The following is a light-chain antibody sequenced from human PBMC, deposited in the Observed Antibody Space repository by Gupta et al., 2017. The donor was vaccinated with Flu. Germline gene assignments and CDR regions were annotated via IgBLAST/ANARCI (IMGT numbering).Light chain of an antibody. CDR3: QVWDTVSDHVV. CDR1: NIESKN. Sequence: SYVLTQPPSVSVAPGKPARITCGGDNIESKNVHWYQQKAGQAPVLVVYDNGDRPSGIPERFSGSNSGNTATLTITRVEAGDEADYYCQVWDTVSDHVVFGGGTKVTVL. V-gene: IGLV3-21*03. J-gene: IGLJ2*01. CDR2: DNG.